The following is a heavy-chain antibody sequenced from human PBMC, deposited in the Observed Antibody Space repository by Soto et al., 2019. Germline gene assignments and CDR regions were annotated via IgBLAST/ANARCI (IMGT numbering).Heavy chain of an antibody. J-gene: IGHJ4*02. CDR2: IHHSGNT. V-gene: IGHV4-30-2*01. CDR3: ARQVMGDSYYFDY. D-gene: IGHD2-21*01. Sequence: SETLSLTCAVSGGSMSSGAYSWTWIRQPPGKDLEWIGYIHHSGNTFSNPSLRSRVTISVDRSKNHFSLRLSSVTAADTAVYYCARQVMGDSYYFDYWGRGTLVTVSS. CDR1: GGSMSSGAYS.